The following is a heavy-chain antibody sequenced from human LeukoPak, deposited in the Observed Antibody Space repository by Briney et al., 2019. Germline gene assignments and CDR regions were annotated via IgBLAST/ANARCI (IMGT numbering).Heavy chain of an antibody. J-gene: IGHJ4*02. V-gene: IGHV3-7*05. CDR2: IKKDGSEK. CDR3: ARGYYYDSSGYYVGNDFDY. D-gene: IGHD3-22*01. CDR1: GFTFSRYW. Sequence: GGSLRLSCAASGFTFSRYWMNWVRQAPGKGLEWVANIKKDGSEKHYVDSVKGPFTISRADAKNSLYLQMNSLRAEDTAVYYCARGYYYDSSGYYVGNDFDYWGQGTLVTVSS.